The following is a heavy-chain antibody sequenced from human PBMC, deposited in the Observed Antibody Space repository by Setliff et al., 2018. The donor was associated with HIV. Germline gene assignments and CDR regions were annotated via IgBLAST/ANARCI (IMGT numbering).Heavy chain of an antibody. CDR2: IWYDGSSK. V-gene: IGHV3-33*01. Sequence: SCAASGFTFSSYGMHWVRQAPGKGLEWVAIIWYDGSSKYYADSVKGRFTISRDTSKDTLYLQMNSLRAEDTAVYYCARVVGVAPYYYMDVWGKGTTVTVSS. CDR3: ARVVGVAPYYYMDV. D-gene: IGHD2-15*01. CDR1: GFTFSSYG. J-gene: IGHJ6*03.